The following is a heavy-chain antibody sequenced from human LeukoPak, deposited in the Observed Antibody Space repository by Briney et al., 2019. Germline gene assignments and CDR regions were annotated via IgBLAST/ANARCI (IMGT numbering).Heavy chain of an antibody. D-gene: IGHD4-17*01. CDR3: AKGFDYAVWYYFDY. V-gene: IGHV3-23*01. Sequence: GGSLRLSCAASGFTFSSYAVSWVRQAPGKGLEWVSAISGSGGSTYYADSVKGRFTISRDNSKNTLYLQMNSLRAEDTAVYYCAKGFDYAVWYYFDYWGQGTLVTVSS. CDR2: ISGSGGST. CDR1: GFTFSSYA. J-gene: IGHJ4*02.